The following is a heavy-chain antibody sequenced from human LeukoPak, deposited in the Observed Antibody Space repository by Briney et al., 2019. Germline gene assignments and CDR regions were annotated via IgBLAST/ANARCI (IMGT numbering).Heavy chain of an antibody. J-gene: IGHJ6*02. Sequence: PGGSLRLSCAASGFTFSSYGMHWVRQAPGKGLEWVAVISYDGSNKYYADSVKGRFTISRDNSKNTLYLQMNSLRAEDTAVYYCAKAPTVTTIYGMDVWGQGTTVTVSS. CDR2: ISYDGSNK. CDR1: GFTFSSYG. D-gene: IGHD4-17*01. V-gene: IGHV3-30*18. CDR3: AKAPTVTTIYGMDV.